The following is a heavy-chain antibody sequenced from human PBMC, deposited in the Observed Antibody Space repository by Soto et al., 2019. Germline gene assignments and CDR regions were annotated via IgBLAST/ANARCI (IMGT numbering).Heavy chain of an antibody. CDR2: IYYSGST. CDR1: GGPISSYY. J-gene: IGHJ4*02. Sequence: SETLSLTCSVSGGPISSYYWSWIRQPPGKGLEWIGYIYYSGSTNYNPSLKSRVTISVDTSKNQFSLKLSSVTAADTAVYYCASHLVGYSYGKGVEYFDYWGQGTLVTVSS. CDR3: ASHLVGYSYGKGVEYFDY. D-gene: IGHD5-18*01. V-gene: IGHV4-59*08.